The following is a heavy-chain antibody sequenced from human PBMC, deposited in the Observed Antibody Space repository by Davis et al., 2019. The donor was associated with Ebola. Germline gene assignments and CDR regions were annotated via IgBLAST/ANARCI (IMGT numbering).Heavy chain of an antibody. CDR2: ISYDGSNK. CDR1: GFSFSSYS. Sequence: PGGSLRLSCAASGFSFSSYSMNWVRQAPGKGLEWVAVISYDGSNKYYADSVKGRFTTSRDNSKNTLYLQMNSLRAEDTAVYYCARHDYGDSHFDYWGQGTLVTVSS. D-gene: IGHD4-17*01. CDR3: ARHDYGDSHFDY. V-gene: IGHV3-30*03. J-gene: IGHJ4*02.